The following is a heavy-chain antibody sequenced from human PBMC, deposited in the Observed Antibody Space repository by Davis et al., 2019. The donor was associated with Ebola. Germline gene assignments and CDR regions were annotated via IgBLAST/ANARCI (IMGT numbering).Heavy chain of an antibody. CDR2: INSDGSST. Sequence: GESLKISCAASGFTFSSYWMHWVRQAPGKGLVWVSRINSDGSSTSYADSVKGRFTISRDNAKNSLYLQMNSLRAEDTAVYYCARTPDNTVTMFYYYGMDVWGQGTTVTVSS. J-gene: IGHJ6*02. V-gene: IGHV3-74*01. CDR1: GFTFSSYW. D-gene: IGHD4-17*01. CDR3: ARTPDNTVTMFYYYGMDV.